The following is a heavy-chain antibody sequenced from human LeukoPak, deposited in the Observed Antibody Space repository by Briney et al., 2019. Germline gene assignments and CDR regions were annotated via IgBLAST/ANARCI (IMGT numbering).Heavy chain of an antibody. CDR2: IWYDGSNK. CDR1: GFTFSSYG. V-gene: IGHV3-33*01. D-gene: IGHD2-15*01. Sequence: PGGSLRLSCAASGFTFSSYGMHWVRQAPGKGLEWVAVIWYDGSNKNYADSVQGRFTISRDNSKNTLYLQMNSLRAEDTAVYYCARGFGCSGKTCYFDLWGQGALVTVSS. J-gene: IGHJ4*02. CDR3: ARGFGCSGKTCYFDL.